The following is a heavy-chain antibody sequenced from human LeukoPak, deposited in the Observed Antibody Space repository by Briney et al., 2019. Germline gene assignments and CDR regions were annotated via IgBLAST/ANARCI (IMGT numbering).Heavy chain of an antibody. J-gene: IGHJ3*02. CDR2: ISAYNGNT. D-gene: IGHD6-19*01. Sequence: ASVKVSCKTSGYTFTSYGISWVRQAPGQGLEWMGWISAYNGNTNYAQKVQGRVAMTTDTSTSTAYMELRSLRSDDTAVYYCARGLQENLAWLTAFSAFDIWGQGTMVTVSS. CDR3: ARGLQENLAWLTAFSAFDI. CDR1: GYTFTSYG. V-gene: IGHV1-18*01.